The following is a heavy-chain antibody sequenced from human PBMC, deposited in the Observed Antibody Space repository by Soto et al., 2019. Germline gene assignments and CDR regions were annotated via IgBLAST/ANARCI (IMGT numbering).Heavy chain of an antibody. CDR2: INSDRSST. Sequence: EVQLVESGGGLVQPGGSLRLSCAASGFTFSRYWMHWVRQAPGKGLVWVSRINSDRSSTCYADSVKGRYTISRDNAENTLYLQMNSLRAEDTAVYYCASEGGDCSVGSCYNWFDPWGQRTLVTVSS. D-gene: IGHD2-15*01. V-gene: IGHV3-74*01. CDR1: GFTFSRYW. J-gene: IGHJ5*02. CDR3: ASEGGDCSVGSCYNWFDP.